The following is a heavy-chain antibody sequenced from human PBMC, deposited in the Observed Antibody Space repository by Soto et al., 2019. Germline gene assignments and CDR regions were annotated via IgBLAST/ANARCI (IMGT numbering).Heavy chain of an antibody. CDR2: IFYTGST. V-gene: IGHV4-59*01. Sequence: SETLSLTCTVSGGSISNYYWIWIRQPPGKGLEWIGYIFYTGSTNYNPSLQSRVTISVDTSKNQLSLRLSSVTAADTAVYYCARGYSSSSYKWFDPWGQGTLVTVSS. CDR3: ARGYSSSSYKWFDP. J-gene: IGHJ5*02. CDR1: GGSISNYY. D-gene: IGHD6-13*01.